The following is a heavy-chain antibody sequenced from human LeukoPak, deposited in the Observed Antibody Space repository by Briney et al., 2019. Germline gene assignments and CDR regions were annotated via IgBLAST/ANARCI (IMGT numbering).Heavy chain of an antibody. J-gene: IGHJ6*02. CDR3: ARHGVPAASEDYYYYGMDV. CDR1: GGSISSSSYY. V-gene: IGHV4-39*01. CDR2: IYYSGST. Sequence: SETLSLTCTVSGGSISSSSYYWGWIRQPPGKGLEWIGSIYYSGSTYYNPSLKSRVTIPVDTSKNQFSLKLSSVTAADTAVYYCARHGVPAASEDYYYYGMDVWGQGTTVTVSS. D-gene: IGHD2-2*01.